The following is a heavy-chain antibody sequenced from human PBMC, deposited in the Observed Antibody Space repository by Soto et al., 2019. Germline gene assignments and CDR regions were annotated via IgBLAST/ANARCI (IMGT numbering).Heavy chain of an antibody. CDR1: GFTFSSYA. J-gene: IGHJ4*02. Sequence: GGSLRLSCAASGFTFSSYAMHWVRQAPGKGLEWVAVISYDGSNKYYADSVKGRFTISRDNSKNTLYLQMNSLRAEDTAVYYCARDQIQLWLLAPDYWGQGTLVTVSS. CDR2: ISYDGSNK. V-gene: IGHV3-30-3*01. CDR3: ARDQIQLWLLAPDY. D-gene: IGHD5-18*01.